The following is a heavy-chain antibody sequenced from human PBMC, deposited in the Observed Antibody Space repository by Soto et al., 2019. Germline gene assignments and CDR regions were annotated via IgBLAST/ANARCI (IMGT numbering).Heavy chain of an antibody. V-gene: IGHV3-9*01. Sequence: GGSLRLSCAASGFTFDDYAMHWVRQAPGKGLEWVSGISWNSGSIGYADSVKGRFTISRDNAKNSLYLQMNSLRAEDTALYYCAKDIAYGDYGDYYYMDVWGKGTTVTVSS. CDR2: ISWNSGSI. D-gene: IGHD4-17*01. J-gene: IGHJ6*03. CDR1: GFTFDDYA. CDR3: AKDIAYGDYGDYYYMDV.